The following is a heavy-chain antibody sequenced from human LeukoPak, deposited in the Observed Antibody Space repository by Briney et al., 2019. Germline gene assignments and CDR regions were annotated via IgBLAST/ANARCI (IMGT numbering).Heavy chain of an antibody. Sequence: PGGSLRLSCAASGFTFSRYAMHWVRQAPGKGLEWVALISYDGSNKYYTASVRGRFTISRDNSKNTLYLQMNSLRAEDTAVYYCAKAAVTTFLDYFDYWGQGTLVTVSS. J-gene: IGHJ4*02. CDR2: ISYDGSNK. D-gene: IGHD4-17*01. CDR3: AKAAVTTFLDYFDY. CDR1: GFTFSRYA. V-gene: IGHV3-30-3*01.